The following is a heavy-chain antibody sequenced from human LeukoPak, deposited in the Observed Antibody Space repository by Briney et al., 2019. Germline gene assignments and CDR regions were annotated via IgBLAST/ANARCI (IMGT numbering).Heavy chain of an antibody. CDR2: IYYSGST. CDR3: AREDSSGYLGY. CDR1: GGSVSSNIYY. V-gene: IGHV4-61*01. D-gene: IGHD3-22*01. Sequence: SETLSLTCTVSGGSVSSNIYYWNWIRQPPGKGLEWIGYIYYSGSTNYNPSLKSRVTISVDTSKNQFSLRLTSLTAADTAVYYCAREDSSGYLGYWGQGTLVTVSS. J-gene: IGHJ4*02.